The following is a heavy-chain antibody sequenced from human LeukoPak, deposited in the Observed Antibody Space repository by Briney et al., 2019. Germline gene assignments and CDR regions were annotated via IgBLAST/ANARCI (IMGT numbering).Heavy chain of an antibody. D-gene: IGHD1-26*01. J-gene: IGHJ4*02. CDR3: ATYYYTGTYNYFDY. V-gene: IGHV4-39*01. CDR2: ISSSGST. CDR1: GGSVSSSSCH. Sequence: SETLSLTCTVSGGSVSSSSCHWVWIRQPPGKGLDWIGTISSSGSTYYNPSLKSQVTISVDTSKNQFSLRLSSVTAADTAVYYCATYYYTGTYNYFDYWGQGTLVTVSS.